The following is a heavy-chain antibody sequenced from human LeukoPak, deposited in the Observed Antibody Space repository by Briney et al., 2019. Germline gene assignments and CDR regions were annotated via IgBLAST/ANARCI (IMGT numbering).Heavy chain of an antibody. Sequence: ASVKVSCKASGYTFTGYYMPWVRQAPGQGLEWMGWINPNSGGTNYAQKFQGRVTMTRDTSISTAYMELSRLRSDDTAVYYCARGGGPRYCSSTSCYLRWGQGTLVTVSS. V-gene: IGHV1-2*02. CDR3: ARGGGPRYCSSTSCYLR. CDR1: GYTFTGYY. D-gene: IGHD2-2*01. J-gene: IGHJ4*02. CDR2: INPNSGGT.